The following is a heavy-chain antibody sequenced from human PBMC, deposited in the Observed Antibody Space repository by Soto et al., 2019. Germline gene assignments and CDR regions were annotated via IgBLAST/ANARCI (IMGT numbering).Heavy chain of an antibody. V-gene: IGHV4-39*01. D-gene: IGHD2-15*01. CDR3: ARHGVVVAATTLDPIEYFQH. J-gene: IGHJ1*01. CDR1: GGSISSSSYY. CDR2: IYYSGST. Sequence: QLQLQESGPGLVKPSETLSLTCTVSGGSISSSSYYWGWIRQPPGKGLEWIGSIYYSGSTYYNPSLKSRVPISVDTSQHQFSLKMSSVTAADTAVYYCARHGVVVAATTLDPIEYFQHWGQGTLVTVSS.